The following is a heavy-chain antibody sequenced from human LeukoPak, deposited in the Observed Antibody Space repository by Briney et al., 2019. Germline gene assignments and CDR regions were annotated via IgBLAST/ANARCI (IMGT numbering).Heavy chain of an antibody. Sequence: PSETLSLTCTVSGGSISSYYWSWIRQPPGKGLEWIGYIYYSGSTNYNPSLKSRVTISVDTSKNQFSLKLSSVTAADTAVYYCARSGGPNYFDYWGQGTLVTVSS. CDR1: GGSISSYY. CDR2: IYYSGST. J-gene: IGHJ4*02. D-gene: IGHD2-8*02. CDR3: ARSGGPNYFDY. V-gene: IGHV4-59*08.